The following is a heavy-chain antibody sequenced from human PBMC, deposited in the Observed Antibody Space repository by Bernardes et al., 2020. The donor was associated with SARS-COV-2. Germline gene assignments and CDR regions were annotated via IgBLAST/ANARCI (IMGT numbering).Heavy chain of an antibody. V-gene: IGHV3-74*01. Sequence: GSLRLSCPASGFTFSSYWMHWVRHAPGKGLVWVSRINSNGSSTSYADSVKGRFTISRDNAKNTLYLQMNSLRAEDTAVYYCAIFGIAVAGTRNWFDPWGQGTLVTVSS. J-gene: IGHJ5*02. CDR2: INSNGSST. D-gene: IGHD6-19*01. CDR3: AIFGIAVAGTRNWFDP. CDR1: GFTFSSYW.